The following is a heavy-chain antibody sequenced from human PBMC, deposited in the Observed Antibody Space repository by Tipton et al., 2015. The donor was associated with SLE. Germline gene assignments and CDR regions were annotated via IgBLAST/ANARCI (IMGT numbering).Heavy chain of an antibody. V-gene: IGHV4-34*01. CDR1: GGSFSGYY. Sequence: TLSLTCAVYGGSFSGYYWSWIRQPPGKGLEWIGEINHSGSTNYNPSLKSRVTISVDTSKNQFSLKLSSVTAADTAVYYCARRGPLGYRNGPNWFDPWGQGTLVTVSS. CDR2: INHSGST. D-gene: IGHD5-18*01. J-gene: IGHJ5*02. CDR3: ARRGPLGYRNGPNWFDP.